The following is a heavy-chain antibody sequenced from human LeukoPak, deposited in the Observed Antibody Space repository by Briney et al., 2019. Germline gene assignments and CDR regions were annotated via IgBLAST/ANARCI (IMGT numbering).Heavy chain of an antibody. V-gene: IGHV1-24*01. CDR3: TTDSGSYGNYYLY. Sequence: ASVKVSCKVSGYTLTELAMHWVRQVPGKGLEWMGGFDPEDGETIYAQKFQGRVTMTEDTSTDTAYMELSSLGFEVTAVYYCTTDSGSYGNYYLYWGQATLVTVSS. CDR2: FDPEDGET. J-gene: IGHJ4*02. D-gene: IGHD1-26*01. CDR1: GYTLTELA.